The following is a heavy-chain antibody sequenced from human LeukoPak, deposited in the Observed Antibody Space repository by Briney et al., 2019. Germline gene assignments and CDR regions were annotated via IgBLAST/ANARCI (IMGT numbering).Heavy chain of an antibody. V-gene: IGHV3-11*04. CDR3: AREAFRVVVPAAEIDY. Sequence: GGSLRLSCAASGFTFSDYYMSWIRQAPGKGLEWVSYISSSGSTIYYADSVKGRFTISRDNAKNSLYLQMNSLRAEDTAVYYCAREAFRVVVPAAEIDYWGQGTLVTVSS. J-gene: IGHJ4*02. D-gene: IGHD2-2*01. CDR1: GFTFSDYY. CDR2: ISSSGSTI.